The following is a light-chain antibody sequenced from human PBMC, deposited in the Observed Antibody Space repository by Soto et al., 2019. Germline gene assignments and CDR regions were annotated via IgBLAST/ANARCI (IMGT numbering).Light chain of an antibody. J-gene: IGLJ2*01. CDR3: QSYDSGLSGVV. V-gene: IGLV1-40*01. Sequence: HSVLTQPPSVSGAPGQRVTISCTGSSSNIGAGYDVHWYQHLPGTAPKLLIYGNTNRPSGVLDRFSGSKSGTSASLAITGLQVEDEADYYCQSYDSGLSGVVFGGGTKLTVL. CDR1: SSNIGAGYD. CDR2: GNT.